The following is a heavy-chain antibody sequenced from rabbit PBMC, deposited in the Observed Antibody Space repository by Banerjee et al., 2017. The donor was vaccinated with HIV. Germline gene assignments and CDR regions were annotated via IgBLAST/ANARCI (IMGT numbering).Heavy chain of an antibody. Sequence: QEQLEESGGDLVKPEGSLTLTCTASGFSFSNKYVMCWVRQAPGKGLEWIACIYGGSSVSTWYASWAKGRFTISKTSSTTVTLQMTSLTAADTATYFCARTHYSGASYFWLWGPGTLVTVS. J-gene: IGHJ4*01. D-gene: IGHD8-1*01. V-gene: IGHV1S45*01. CDR3: ARTHYSGASYFWL. CDR2: IYGGSSVST. CDR1: GFSFSNKYV.